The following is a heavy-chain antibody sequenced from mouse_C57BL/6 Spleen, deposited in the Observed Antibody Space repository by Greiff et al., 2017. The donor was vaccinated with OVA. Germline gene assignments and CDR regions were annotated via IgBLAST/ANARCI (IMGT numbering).Heavy chain of an antibody. CDR3: ARYYGSSYEAMDY. CDR2: IYPSDSET. V-gene: IGHV1-61*01. D-gene: IGHD1-1*01. J-gene: IGHJ4*01. CDR1: GYTFTSYW. Sequence: QVQLKQPGAELVRPGSSVKLSCKASGYTFTSYWMDWVKQRPGQGLEWIGNIYPSDSETHYNQKFKDKATLTVDKSSSTAYMQLSSLTSEDSAVYYCARYYGSSYEAMDYWGQGTSVTVSS.